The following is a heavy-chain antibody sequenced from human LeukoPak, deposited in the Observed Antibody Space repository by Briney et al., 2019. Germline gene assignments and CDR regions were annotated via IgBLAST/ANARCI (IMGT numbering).Heavy chain of an antibody. D-gene: IGHD6-13*01. Sequence: PGGSLRLSCAASGFTFSSYAMSWVRQAPGKGLEWVSAISGSGGSTYYADSVKGRFTISRDNSKNSLYLQMNSLRAEDTAVYYCARTLYSKAAGHGGYFDYWGQGTLVTVSS. CDR1: GFTFSSYA. V-gene: IGHV3-23*01. CDR3: ARTLYSKAAGHGGYFDY. CDR2: ISGSGGST. J-gene: IGHJ4*02.